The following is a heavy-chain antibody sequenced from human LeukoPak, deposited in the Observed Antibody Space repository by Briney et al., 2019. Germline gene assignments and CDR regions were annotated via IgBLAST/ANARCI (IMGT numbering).Heavy chain of an antibody. CDR3: ARGDDYKSTLFDY. J-gene: IGHJ4*02. CDR1: GASITRYF. D-gene: IGHD5-12*01. V-gene: IGHV4-59*01. Sequence: SETLSLTCTVSGASITRYFWNWIRQPPGKELEWIGYISSGGSTNYNPFLKSRVTISIDTSKNQFSPKLTSATAADTAVYYCARGDDYKSTLFDYWGQGTLVTVSS. CDR2: ISSGGST.